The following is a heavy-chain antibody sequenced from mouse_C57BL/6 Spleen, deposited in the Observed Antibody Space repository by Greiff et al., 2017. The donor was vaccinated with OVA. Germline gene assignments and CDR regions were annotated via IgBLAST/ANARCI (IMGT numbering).Heavy chain of an antibody. CDR1: GYTFTSYN. D-gene: IGHD1-1*01. J-gene: IGHJ1*03. CDR2: IYPGNGDT. V-gene: IGHV1-12*01. CDR3: ARKDYGSSYGYFDV. Sequence: LQESGAELVRPGASVKMSCKASGYTFTSYNMHWVKQTPRQGLEWIGAIYPGNGDTSYNQKFKGKATLTVDKSSSTAYMQLSSLTSEDSEVYFCARKDYGSSYGYFDVWGTGTTVTVSS.